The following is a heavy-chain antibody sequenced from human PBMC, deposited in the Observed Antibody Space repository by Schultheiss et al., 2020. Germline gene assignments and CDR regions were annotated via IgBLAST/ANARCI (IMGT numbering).Heavy chain of an antibody. CDR3: ARHRGRSLWFGSDYGMDV. J-gene: IGHJ6*04. CDR2: ISSSGSTI. V-gene: IGHV3-11*04. D-gene: IGHD3-10*01. CDR1: GFTFSDYY. Sequence: GESLKISCAASGFTFSDYYMSWIRQAPGKGLEWVSYISSSGSTIYYADSVKGRFTISRDNAKNSLYLQMNSLRAEDTAVYYCARHRGRSLWFGSDYGMDVWGKGTTVTVSS.